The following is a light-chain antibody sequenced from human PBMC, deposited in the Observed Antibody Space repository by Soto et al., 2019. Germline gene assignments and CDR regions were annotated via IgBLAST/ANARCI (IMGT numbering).Light chain of an antibody. CDR1: QPISSHNY. CDR2: GAS. V-gene: IGKV3D-20*02. J-gene: IGKJ5*01. Sequence: EIVLPQSPGTLSLSPGARATLSCRARQPISSHNYLAWYQQKPGQGTRVLIYGASRRATGIPDRFSGSGSGTDFTLTISSLEPEEFALYYCQQRSNWPITFGQGKRLEIK. CDR3: QQRSNWPIT.